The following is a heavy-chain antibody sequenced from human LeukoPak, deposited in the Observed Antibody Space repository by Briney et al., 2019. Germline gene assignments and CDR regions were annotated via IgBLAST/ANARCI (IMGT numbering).Heavy chain of an antibody. Sequence: SVRVSCKASGGTFSSYTISWVRQAPGQGLEWMGRIIPILGIANYAQKFQGRVTITADKSTSTAYMELISLRSEDTAVYYCARPGGELLPLDYWGKGTLVTVSS. V-gene: IGHV1-69*02. CDR2: IIPILGIA. J-gene: IGHJ4*01. CDR3: ARPGGELLPLDY. D-gene: IGHD1-26*01. CDR1: GGTFSSYT.